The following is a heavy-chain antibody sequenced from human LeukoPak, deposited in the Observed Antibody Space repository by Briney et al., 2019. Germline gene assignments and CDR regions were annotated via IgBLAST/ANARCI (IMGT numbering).Heavy chain of an antibody. CDR3: ARDQGNLRWQTYSDY. CDR2: IKQDESEK. V-gene: IGHV3-7*01. J-gene: IGHJ4*02. Sequence: GGSLRLSCEASGFTFSNYWMSWVRQAPGKGLEWVANIKQDESEKYYVASVKGRFTISRDNAKNSFYLHMNSLRAEDTALYYCARDQGNLRWQTYSDYWGQGTLVTVSS. CDR1: GFTFSNYW. D-gene: IGHD4-23*01.